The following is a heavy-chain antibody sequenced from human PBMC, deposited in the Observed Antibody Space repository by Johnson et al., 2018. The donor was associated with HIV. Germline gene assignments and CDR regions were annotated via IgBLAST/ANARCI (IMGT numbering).Heavy chain of an antibody. CDR2: IYSGDNT. CDR1: RLSVSKNY. Sequence: VQLVESGGGLIQPGGSLRLSCAASRLSVSKNYMSWVRQAPGKGLEWVSLIYSGDNTKYADSVKGRFTISRDNSKNTLFLQMNSLRPEDTAGYFCARVSLAYSYGYDALDFWGQGTMVTVSS. V-gene: IGHV3-66*02. D-gene: IGHD5-18*01. J-gene: IGHJ3*01. CDR3: ARVSLAYSYGYDALDF.